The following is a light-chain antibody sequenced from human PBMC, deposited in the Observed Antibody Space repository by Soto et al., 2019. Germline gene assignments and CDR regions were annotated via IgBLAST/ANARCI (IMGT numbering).Light chain of an antibody. CDR1: SSDVGGYNY. CDR2: DVS. V-gene: IGLV2-11*01. Sequence: QSALTQPRSVSGSPGQSVTISCTGTSSDVGGYNYVSWYQQHPGKAPKLMIYDVSKRPSGVPDRFSGSKSGNTASLTISGLQAEDEDDYDCGSYAGSSTLVVGGGTKFTVL. J-gene: IGLJ2*01. CDR3: GSYAGSSTLV.